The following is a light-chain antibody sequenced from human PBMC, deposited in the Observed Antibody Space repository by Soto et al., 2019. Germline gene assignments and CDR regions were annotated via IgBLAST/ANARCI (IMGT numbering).Light chain of an antibody. Sequence: NFMLTQPHSVSESPGKTVIISCTRSSGSIASNYVQWYQQRPGSSPTTVIYEDNQRPSGVPDRFSGSIDSSSNSASLTISGLETEYEADYFCQSYDATNQVFGGGTQVTVL. J-gene: IGLJ3*02. CDR2: EDN. CDR3: QSYDATNQV. V-gene: IGLV6-57*01. CDR1: SGSIASNY.